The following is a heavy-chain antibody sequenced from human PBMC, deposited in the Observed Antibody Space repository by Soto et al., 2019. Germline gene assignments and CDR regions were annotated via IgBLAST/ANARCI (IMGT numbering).Heavy chain of an antibody. CDR1: GFTFSSYS. D-gene: IGHD2-8*01. V-gene: IGHV3-48*02. CDR2: ISIGTSTI. J-gene: IGHJ5*02. Sequence: VSLRLSCAASGFTFSSYSMNWARQAPGKGLEWVAYISIGTSTIYYADSVKGRFTISRDDAKNSLYLQMNSLRDEDTAVYYCARDNGMAGSFDPWGQGTLVTVSS. CDR3: ARDNGMAGSFDP.